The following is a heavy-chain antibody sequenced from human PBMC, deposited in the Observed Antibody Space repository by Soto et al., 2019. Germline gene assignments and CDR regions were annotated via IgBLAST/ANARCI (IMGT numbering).Heavy chain of an antibody. CDR2: IDSSGSS. CDR1: GAYVSATGYY. CDR3: ARVQRFCPAR. D-gene: IGHD3-3*01. V-gene: IGHV4-31*11. J-gene: IGHJ4*02. Sequence: SSETLSLTCVVSGAYVSATGYYWSWIRQHPGKGLEWIGYIDSSGSSYYSPSLKSRLSLSIDTSKNDFSLKLTSVTAADTAIYYCARVQRFCPARWGQGTLVTVSS.